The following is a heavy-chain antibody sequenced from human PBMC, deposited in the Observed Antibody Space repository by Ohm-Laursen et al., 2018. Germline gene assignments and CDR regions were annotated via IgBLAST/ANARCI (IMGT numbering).Heavy chain of an antibody. D-gene: IGHD3-10*01. CDR1: GFTFSSFT. V-gene: IGHV3-48*01. J-gene: IGHJ6*02. CDR2: ISARNTTI. CDR3: ARGSYGMDV. Sequence: GSLRLSCAASGFTFSSFTMNWVRQGPGKGLEWVSYISARNTTIYYADSVKGRFTISRDNAKNSLFLQMNSLRAEDTAVYYCARGSYGMDVWGQGTTVTVSS.